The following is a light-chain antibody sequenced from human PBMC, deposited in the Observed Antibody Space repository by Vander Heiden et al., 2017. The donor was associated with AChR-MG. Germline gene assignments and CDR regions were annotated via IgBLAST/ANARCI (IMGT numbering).Light chain of an antibody. CDR3: QAWASSNGV. CDR1: KLGDKY. Sequence: SYSLTQPPSVSPSPGQTASITWSGDKLGDKYAYGYQQKPGHSPGLVIDRNSKRPSGIPERVSGSNSGNNANMTISGTQTVDEESDYYCQAWASSNGVFGGGTKLTVL. J-gene: IGLJ3*02. V-gene: IGLV3-1*01. CDR2: RNS.